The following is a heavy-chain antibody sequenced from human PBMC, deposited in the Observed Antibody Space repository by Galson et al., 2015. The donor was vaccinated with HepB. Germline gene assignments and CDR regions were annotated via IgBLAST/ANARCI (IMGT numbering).Heavy chain of an antibody. V-gene: IGHV1-69*04. D-gene: IGHD6-19*01. CDR1: GGTFSSYA. Sequence: SVKVSCKASGGTFSSYAISWVRQAPGQGLEWMGRIIPILGIANYAQKFQGRVTITADKSTSTAYMELSSLRSEDTAVYYCATQPWRGPEYFQHWGQGTLVTVSS. CDR2: IIPILGIA. J-gene: IGHJ1*01. CDR3: ATQPWRGPEYFQH.